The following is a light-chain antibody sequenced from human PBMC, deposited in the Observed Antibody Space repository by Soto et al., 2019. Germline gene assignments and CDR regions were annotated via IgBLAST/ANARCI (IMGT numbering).Light chain of an antibody. CDR3: SSYRTSSTAVL. V-gene: IGLV2-14*01. CDR2: DVS. J-gene: IGLJ2*01. Sequence: QSALTQPDSVSGSPGQSIAISCTGTSSDVGGYNYVSWYQQHPGKAPKLMIYDVSNRPSGVSDRFSGSKSGNTASLTISGLQAEDEADYYCSSYRTSSTAVLFGGGTKLAVL. CDR1: SSDVGGYNY.